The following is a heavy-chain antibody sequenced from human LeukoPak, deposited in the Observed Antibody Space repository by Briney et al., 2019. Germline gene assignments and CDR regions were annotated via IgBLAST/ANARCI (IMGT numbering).Heavy chain of an antibody. J-gene: IGHJ4*02. CDR2: ISGSGGNT. Sequence: GGSLRLSCAASGFTFSSYAMSWVRQAPGKGLEWVSAISGSGGNTYYADSVKGRFTISRDNSKNTLYLQMNSLRAEDTAVYYCAKGPADSSGYYLDYWGQGTLVTVSS. D-gene: IGHD3-22*01. CDR3: AKGPADSSGYYLDY. V-gene: IGHV3-23*01. CDR1: GFTFSSYA.